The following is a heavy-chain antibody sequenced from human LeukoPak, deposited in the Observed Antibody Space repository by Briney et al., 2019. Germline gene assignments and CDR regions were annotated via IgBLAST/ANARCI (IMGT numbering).Heavy chain of an antibody. CDR1: GFTFSSYS. CDR2: ISSSSTI. V-gene: IGHV3-48*01. CDR3: ARESDILTGCPDY. D-gene: IGHD3-9*01. J-gene: IGHJ4*02. Sequence: EGSLRLSCAASGFTFSSYSMNWVRQAPGKGLEWVSYISSSSTIYYADSVKGRFTISRDNAKNSLYLQMNSLRAEDTAVYYCARESDILTGCPDYWGQGTLVTVSS.